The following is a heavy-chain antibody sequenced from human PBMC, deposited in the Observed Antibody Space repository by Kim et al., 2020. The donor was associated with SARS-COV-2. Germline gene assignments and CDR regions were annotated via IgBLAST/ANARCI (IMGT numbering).Heavy chain of an antibody. CDR3: ARALYYYGSGIWYYYGMDV. CDR1: GGSISSYY. V-gene: IGHV4-59*13. D-gene: IGHD3-10*01. Sequence: SETLSLTCTVSGGSISSYYWSWIRQPPGKGLEWIGYIYYSGSTNYNPSLKSRVTISVDTSKNQFSLKLSSVTAADTAVYYCARALYYYGSGIWYYYGMDV. CDR2: IYYSGST. J-gene: IGHJ6*01.